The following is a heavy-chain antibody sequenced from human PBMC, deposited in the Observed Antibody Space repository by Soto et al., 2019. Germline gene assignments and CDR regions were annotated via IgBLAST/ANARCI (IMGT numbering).Heavy chain of an antibody. CDR3: ARHSGPYASRWFGA. Sequence: SETLSLTCTVSGGSISSSSYYWGWIRQPPGKGLEWIGSIYCSGSTYYNPSLKSRVTISINTSKNQMSLELTSVTAADTAVYYCARHSGPYASRWFGARGQGTLGTVSS. V-gene: IGHV4-39*01. CDR2: IYCSGST. D-gene: IGHD2-2*01. J-gene: IGHJ5*01. CDR1: GGSISSSSYY.